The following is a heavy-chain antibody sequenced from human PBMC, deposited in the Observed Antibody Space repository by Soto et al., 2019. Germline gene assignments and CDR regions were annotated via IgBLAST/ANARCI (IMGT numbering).Heavy chain of an antibody. Sequence: QVQLVQSGAEVKKPGSSVKVSCKASGGTFSSYTISWVRQAPGQGLEWMGRIIPILGIANYAQKFQGRVTITADKATSTAYIDLSSLRSEDTAVYYCANPGIGSGIDYWGQGTLVTVSS. V-gene: IGHV1-69*02. D-gene: IGHD3-10*01. CDR2: IIPILGIA. J-gene: IGHJ4*02. CDR3: ANPGIGSGIDY. CDR1: GGTFSSYT.